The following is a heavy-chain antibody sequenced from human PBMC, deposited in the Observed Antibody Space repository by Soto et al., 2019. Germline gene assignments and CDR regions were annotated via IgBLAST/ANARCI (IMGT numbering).Heavy chain of an antibody. D-gene: IGHD2-2*02. J-gene: IGHJ6*02. CDR3: AREKVVPAAIGVYYYYGMDV. CDR2: INPNSGGT. Sequence: ASVKVSCKASGYTFTGYYIHWVRQAPGQGLEWMGWINPNSGGTNYAQKFQGWVTMTRDTSISTAYMELSRLRSDDTAVYYCAREKVVPAAIGVYYYYGMDVWGQGTTVTVSS. V-gene: IGHV1-2*04. CDR1: GYTFTGYY.